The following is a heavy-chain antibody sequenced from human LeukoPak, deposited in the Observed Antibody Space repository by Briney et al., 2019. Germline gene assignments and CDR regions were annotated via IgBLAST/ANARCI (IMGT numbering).Heavy chain of an antibody. CDR3: ARSGLRSSSRYYYYMDV. Sequence: SETLSLTCTVSGGSISSYYWSWIRQPAGKGLEWIGRIYTSGSTNYNPSLKSRVTMSVDTSKNQFSLKLSSVTAADTAVYYCARSGLRSSSRYYYYMDVWGKGTTVTVSS. CDR1: GGSISSYY. J-gene: IGHJ6*03. D-gene: IGHD6-6*01. CDR2: IYTSGST. V-gene: IGHV4-4*07.